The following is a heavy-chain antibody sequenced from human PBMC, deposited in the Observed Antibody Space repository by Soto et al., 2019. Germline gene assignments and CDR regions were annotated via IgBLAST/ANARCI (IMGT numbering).Heavy chain of an antibody. V-gene: IGHV3-11*01. CDR3: ARGGASVTTPFDY. D-gene: IGHD4-17*01. J-gene: IGHJ4*02. CDR2: ISSSGSTI. Sequence: PGGSLRLSCAASGFALSDPYMSWIRQAPGKGLEWISYISSSGSTIYYADSVKGRFTISRDNAKKSLYLQMDSLTADDTAVYYCARGGASVTTPFDYWGQGTRVTVSS. CDR1: GFALSDPY.